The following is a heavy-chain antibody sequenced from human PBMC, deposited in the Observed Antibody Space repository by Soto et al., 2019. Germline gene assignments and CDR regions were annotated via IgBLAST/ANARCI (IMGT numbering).Heavy chain of an antibody. V-gene: IGHV3-48*02. Sequence: EVQLVESGGGLVQPGGSLRLSCAASGFTFSSYSMNWVRQAPGKVLVRVSYISSSSSSIYYADSVKGRFTISRDNAKNSLYLQRNSLRNEDMAVYYCARDGDARYSNFRYYYYYGMDVWGQGTTVTVSS. CDR2: ISSSSSSI. CDR1: GFTFSSYS. J-gene: IGHJ6*02. D-gene: IGHD4-4*01. CDR3: ARDGDARYSNFRYYYYYGMDV.